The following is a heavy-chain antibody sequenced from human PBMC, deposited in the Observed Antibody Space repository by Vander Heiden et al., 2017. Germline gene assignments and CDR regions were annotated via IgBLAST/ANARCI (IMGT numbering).Heavy chain of an antibody. CDR1: GFTFSSYA. D-gene: IGHD3-3*01. V-gene: IGHV3-30-3*01. Sequence: QVQLVESGGGVVQPGRSLRLSCAASGFTFSSYAMHWVRQAPGKGLEWVAVISYDGSNKYYADSVKGRFTISRDNSKNTLYLQMNSLRAEETAVYYCASGLSPCPRWEWSGMDVWGQGTTVTVSS. J-gene: IGHJ6*02. CDR2: ISYDGSNK. CDR3: ASGLSPCPRWEWSGMDV.